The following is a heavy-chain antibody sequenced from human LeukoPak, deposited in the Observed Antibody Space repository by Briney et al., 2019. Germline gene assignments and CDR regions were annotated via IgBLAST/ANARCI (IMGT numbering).Heavy chain of an antibody. Sequence: PSETLSLTCTVSGGSISSGDYYWSWIRQPPGKGLEWIGYIYYSGSTYYNPSLKSRVTISVDTSKNQFSLKLSSVTAADTAVYYCAALSGTQPLLYYYWGQGTLVTVSS. CDR1: GGSISSGDYY. V-gene: IGHV4-30-4*01. CDR2: IYYSGST. J-gene: IGHJ4*02. CDR3: AALSGTQPLLYYY. D-gene: IGHD1-26*01.